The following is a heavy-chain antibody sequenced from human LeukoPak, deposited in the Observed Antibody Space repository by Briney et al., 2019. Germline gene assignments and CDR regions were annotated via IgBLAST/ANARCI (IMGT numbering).Heavy chain of an antibody. J-gene: IGHJ4*02. Sequence: VGALRLSCVASRFTFSRYAISWVRPAPGKGLEWVSAICGSGGSTYYADSVKGRFTISRDNSKNTLYLQMNSLRAEDTAVYYCAKDSSVLPVQLPFYFDYWGQGTLVTVSS. CDR1: RFTFSRYA. CDR2: ICGSGGST. D-gene: IGHD2-2*01. CDR3: AKDSSVLPVQLPFYFDY. V-gene: IGHV3-23*01.